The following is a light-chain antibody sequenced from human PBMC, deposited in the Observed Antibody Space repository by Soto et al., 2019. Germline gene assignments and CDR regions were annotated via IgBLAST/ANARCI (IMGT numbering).Light chain of an antibody. CDR3: QQASSFPLT. CDR1: QGISSW. V-gene: IGKV1-12*01. Sequence: DIQMTQSPSSVSASVGDRVTITCRASQGISSWLGWYQQKPGQAPKLLIFAASSLQSGVPPRFSGSESGTEFTLTISSLQPEDVATYYCQQASSFPLTFGGGTKLDIK. J-gene: IGKJ4*01. CDR2: AAS.